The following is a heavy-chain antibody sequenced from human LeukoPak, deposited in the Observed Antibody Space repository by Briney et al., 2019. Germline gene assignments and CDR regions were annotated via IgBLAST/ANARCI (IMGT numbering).Heavy chain of an antibody. J-gene: IGHJ4*02. CDR1: GFTLSSYS. CDR3: ARELPDYYDILTGYSAFDY. Sequence: GGSLSLSCAVSGFTLSSYSMEWVRQAPGKGRECVSFISSSGSYIHYADSVKGRFTISRDNAKNSLYLQMNSLRSEDTAVYYYARELPDYYDILTGYSAFDYWGQGTLVTVSS. CDR2: ISSSGSYI. V-gene: IGHV3-21*04. D-gene: IGHD3-9*01.